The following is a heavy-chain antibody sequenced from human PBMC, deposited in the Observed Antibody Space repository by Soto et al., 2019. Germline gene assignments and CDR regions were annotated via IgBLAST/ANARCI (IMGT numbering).Heavy chain of an antibody. CDR1: GFTFSRCD. J-gene: IGHJ4*02. Sequence: PGGSLRLSCATSGFTFSRCDMNWVRQAPGKGLEWVSFISSSASYMYYADSVKGRFTISRDNSKKSLYLQMNSLRADNTAVYYLARECVDTVTSISVPFDYWGQGALVTVSS. D-gene: IGHD5-12*01. V-gene: IGHV3-21*01. CDR3: ARECVDTVTSISVPFDY. CDR2: ISSSASYM.